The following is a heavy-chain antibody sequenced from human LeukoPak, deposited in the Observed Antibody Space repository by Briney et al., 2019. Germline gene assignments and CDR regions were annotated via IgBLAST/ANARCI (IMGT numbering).Heavy chain of an antibody. V-gene: IGHV4-38-2*02. CDR1: GGSITSYY. Sequence: PSETLSLTCTVSGGSITSYYWGWIRQPPGKGLEWIGSIYHSGSTYYNPSLKSRVTISVDTSKNQFSLKLSSVTAADTAVYYCARALLGDYYFDYWGQGTLVTVSS. D-gene: IGHD2-15*01. CDR2: IYHSGST. CDR3: ARALLGDYYFDY. J-gene: IGHJ4*02.